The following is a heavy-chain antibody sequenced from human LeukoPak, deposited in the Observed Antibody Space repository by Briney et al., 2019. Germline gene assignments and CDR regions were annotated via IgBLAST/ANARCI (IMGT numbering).Heavy chain of an antibody. CDR3: ARGPRRITMIVVVSWFDP. Sequence: SETLSLTCAVYGGSFSGYYWSWIRQPPGKGLEWIGEINHSGGTNYNPSLKSRVTISVDTSKNQFSLKLSSVTAADTAVYYCARGPRRITMIVVVSWFDPWGQGTLVTVSS. CDR2: INHSGGT. D-gene: IGHD3-22*01. V-gene: IGHV4-34*01. J-gene: IGHJ5*02. CDR1: GGSFSGYY.